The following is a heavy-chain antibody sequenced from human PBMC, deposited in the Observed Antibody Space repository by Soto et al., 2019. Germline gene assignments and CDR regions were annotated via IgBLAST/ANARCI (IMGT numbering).Heavy chain of an antibody. CDR3: ARPVRVRNDVSAFDI. D-gene: IGHD1-1*01. J-gene: IGHJ3*02. V-gene: IGHV5-51*01. CDR1: GYSFTSYW. Sequence: GESLKISCKGSGYSFTSYWIGWLRQMPGKGLEWMGIIYPGDSDTRYSPSFQGPVTISADKSISTAYLQWSSLKASDTAMYYCARPVRVRNDVSAFDIWGQGTLVTVSS. CDR2: IYPGDSDT.